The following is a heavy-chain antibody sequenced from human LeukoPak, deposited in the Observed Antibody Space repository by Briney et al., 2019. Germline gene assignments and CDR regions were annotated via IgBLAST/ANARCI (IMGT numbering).Heavy chain of an antibody. CDR2: IYYSGST. CDR1: GGSISDYY. CDR3: ARSGTDFWSGYANWFDP. V-gene: IGHV4-59*01. D-gene: IGHD3-3*01. J-gene: IGHJ5*02. Sequence: SETLSLTCTVAGGSISDYYWSWIRQPPGKGLDWIGYIYYSGSTNYNPSLKSRVTISVDTSKNQFSLNLSSVTAADTAVYYCARSGTDFWSGYANWFDPRGQATLLTVCS.